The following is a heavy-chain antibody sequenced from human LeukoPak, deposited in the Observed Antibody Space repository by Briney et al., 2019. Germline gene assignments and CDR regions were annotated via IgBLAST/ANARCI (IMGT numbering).Heavy chain of an antibody. D-gene: IGHD3-22*01. J-gene: IGHJ6*02. CDR1: GYTFTSYD. Sequence: GASVKVSCKASGYTFTSYDINWVRQATGQGLEWMGWMNPNSGSTGYAQKFQGRVTMTRNTSISTAYMELSSLRSEDTAVYYCARADYYDSSGYITTPYYYGMDVWGQGTTVTVPS. CDR3: ARADYYDSSGYITTPYYYGMDV. CDR2: MNPNSGST. V-gene: IGHV1-8*01.